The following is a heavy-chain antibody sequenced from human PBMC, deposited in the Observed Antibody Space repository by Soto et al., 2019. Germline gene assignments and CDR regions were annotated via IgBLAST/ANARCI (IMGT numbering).Heavy chain of an antibody. CDR3: ARVCSASVCPFDY. CDR2: INPSGRST. J-gene: IGHJ4*02. Sequence: QVQLVQSGAEVKKPGASVKVSCKASGYTFTSYYMHWVRQAPGQGLEWMGIINPSGRSTSYAQRFQGRVTMTRDTSTSTVYMELNSLRSEDTAVYYCARVCSASVCPFDYWGQGTLVTVSS. D-gene: IGHD6-25*01. V-gene: IGHV1-46*01. CDR1: GYTFTSYY.